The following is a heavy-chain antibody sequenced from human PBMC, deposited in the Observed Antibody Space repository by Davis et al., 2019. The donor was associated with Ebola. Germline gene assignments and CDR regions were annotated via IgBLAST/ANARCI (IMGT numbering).Heavy chain of an antibody. J-gene: IGHJ6*02. CDR2: VNPNSGGT. Sequence: ASVKVSCKASGGTFSSYAISWVRQAPGQGLEWMGWVNPNSGGTHYAQKFQGRVTMTRDTSISTAYMELTRLRSDDTAVYYCAVTVDYDYGMGVWGQGTTVTASS. CDR1: GGTFSSYA. D-gene: IGHD3-22*01. V-gene: IGHV1-2*02. CDR3: AVTVDYDYGMGV.